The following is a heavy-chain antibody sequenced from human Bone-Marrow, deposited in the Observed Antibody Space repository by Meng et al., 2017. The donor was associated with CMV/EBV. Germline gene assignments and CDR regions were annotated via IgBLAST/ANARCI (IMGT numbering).Heavy chain of an antibody. CDR2: ISGSGGST. CDR3: AKSPLPFLEWLSSFDY. Sequence: GESLKISCAASGFTFSSYAMSWVRQAPGKGLEWVSAISGSGGSTYYADSVKGRFTISRDNSKNTLYLQMNSLRAEDTAVYYCAKSPLPFLEWLSSFDYWGEGTLVTVSA. V-gene: IGHV3-23*01. CDR1: GFTFSSYA. D-gene: IGHD3-3*02. J-gene: IGHJ4*02.